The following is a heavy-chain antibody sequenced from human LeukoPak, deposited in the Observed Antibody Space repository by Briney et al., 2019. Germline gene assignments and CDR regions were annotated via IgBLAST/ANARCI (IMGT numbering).Heavy chain of an antibody. CDR3: APYLEPHDAFDI. D-gene: IGHD1-20*01. CDR1: GYTFTGYY. Sequence: ASVKVSCKASGYTFTGYYMHWVRQAPGRGLEWMVWINPNSGGTNYAQKFQRRVTMTRDTSISTAYMELSRLRSDDTAVYYCAPYLEPHDAFDIWGQGTMVTVSS. CDR2: INPNSGGT. J-gene: IGHJ3*02. V-gene: IGHV1-2*02.